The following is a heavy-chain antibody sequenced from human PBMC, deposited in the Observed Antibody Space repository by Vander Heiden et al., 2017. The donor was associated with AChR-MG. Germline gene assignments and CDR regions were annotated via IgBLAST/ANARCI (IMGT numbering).Heavy chain of an antibody. CDR1: GYSFTSNW. CDR2: IYPGDSDT. J-gene: IGHJ3*02. CDR3: ARSITICGVVNDAFDI. D-gene: IGHD3-3*01. V-gene: IGHV5-51*01. Sequence: EVQLVQSGAEVKKPGESLKISCKGSGYSFTSNWIGWVRQMPGKGLEWMGIIYPGDSDTRYSPSFQGQVTISADKSISTAYLQWSSLKASDTAMYYCARSITICGVVNDAFDIWGQGTMVTVSS.